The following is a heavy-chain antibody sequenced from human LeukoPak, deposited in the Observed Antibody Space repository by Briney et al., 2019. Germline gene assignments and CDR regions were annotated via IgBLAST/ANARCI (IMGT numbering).Heavy chain of an antibody. CDR3: ARWTSGWFDP. Sequence: PSETLSLTCTVPGGSISSYYWSWIRQPPGKGLEWIGYIYYTGSTNYNPSLKSRVTISVDTSKNQFSLKLRYVTAADTAVYYCARWTSGWFDPWGQGTLVTVSS. CDR2: IYYTGST. J-gene: IGHJ5*02. V-gene: IGHV4-59*08. D-gene: IGHD3/OR15-3a*01. CDR1: GGSISSYY.